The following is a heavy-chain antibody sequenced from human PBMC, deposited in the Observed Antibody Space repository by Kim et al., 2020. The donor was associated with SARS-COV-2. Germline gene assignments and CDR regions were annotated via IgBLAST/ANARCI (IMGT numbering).Heavy chain of an antibody. J-gene: IGHJ5*02. D-gene: IGHD6-13*01. Sequence: SETLSLTCTVSGGSISNYYWSWIRQPPGKGLDWIGFIYNSGTTNYNPSLKSRVTISVDTSKNQLSLRLSSVTAADTAVYYCASSPGIAADYNWFDPWGQGTLVTVSS. V-gene: IGHV4-59*01. CDR2: IYNSGTT. CDR3: ASSPGIAADYNWFDP. CDR1: GGSISNYY.